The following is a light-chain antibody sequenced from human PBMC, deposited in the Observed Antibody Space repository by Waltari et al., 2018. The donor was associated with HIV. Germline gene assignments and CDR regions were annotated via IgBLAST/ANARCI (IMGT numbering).Light chain of an antibody. CDR2: LGS. CDR3: MQGLQGWT. V-gene: IGKV2-28*01. J-gene: IGKJ1*01. CDR1: QSLLHSNGYNS. Sequence: EIVMTPSPLSLTVTPGEPASISCRSSQSLLHSNGYNSVGWYVQKQGQSPNLLIYLGSNRASGVPDRFSGSGSDTDFTLKISRVEAEDVGIYYCMQGLQGWTFGQGTKVEIK.